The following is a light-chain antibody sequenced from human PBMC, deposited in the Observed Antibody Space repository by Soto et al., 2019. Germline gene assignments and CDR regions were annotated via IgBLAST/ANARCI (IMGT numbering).Light chain of an antibody. J-gene: IGKJ2*01. V-gene: IGKV3-20*01. CDR2: GAS. CDR3: QLYGSSPPRYT. Sequence: EIVLTQSPGTLSLSPGERATLSCRASQSVSSSYLAWYQQKPGQAPRLLIYGASSRATGIPDRFSGSGSGTAFTLTISRLEPEDFAVYYCQLYGSSPPRYTFGQGTKLEIK. CDR1: QSVSSSY.